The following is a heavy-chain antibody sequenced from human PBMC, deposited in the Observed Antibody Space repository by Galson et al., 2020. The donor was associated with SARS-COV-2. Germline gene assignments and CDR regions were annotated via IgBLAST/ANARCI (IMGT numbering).Heavy chain of an antibody. D-gene: IGHD1-26*01. J-gene: IGHJ4*02. CDR1: GGAISSYF. Sequence: SQTLSLTCNVSGGAISSYFWSWIRQPPGKGLEWIGFIYYSCSSDYNPALKSRVSISVDTSQNQFSLRLSSVTVSPTAVSFCSGGPIRALGSPLVWGRGTLVTVSS. V-gene: IGHV4-59*08. CDR3: SGGPIRALGSPLV. CDR2: IYYSCSS.